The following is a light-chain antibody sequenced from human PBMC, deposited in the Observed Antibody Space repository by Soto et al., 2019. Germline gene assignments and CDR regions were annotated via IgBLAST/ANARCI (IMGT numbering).Light chain of an antibody. CDR2: DTT. Sequence: QSAVTQEPSLTVSPGGTVILTCGSSTGAVTSGHYPYWFQQKPGQAPKTLIYDTTNKQSWSPARFSGSLLGGKAALTLSGAQPEDEADYYCLLVYSGTVVFGGGTKLTVL. CDR1: TGAVTSGHY. V-gene: IGLV7-46*01. J-gene: IGLJ2*01. CDR3: LLVYSGTVV.